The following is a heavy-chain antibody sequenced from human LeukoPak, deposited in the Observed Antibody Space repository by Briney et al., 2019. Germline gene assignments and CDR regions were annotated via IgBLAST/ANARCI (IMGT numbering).Heavy chain of an antibody. V-gene: IGHV3-15*01. Sequence: GGSLRLSCAASGFSFKNAWMSWVRQAPGKGLEWVGRIKGKTDGGTTDYAAPAKGRFTISRDESKDTLYVQMNSLKTEDTAVYYCARVSTAVSLAIDYWGQGTLVTVST. J-gene: IGHJ4*02. D-gene: IGHD6-13*01. CDR1: GFSFKNAW. CDR2: IKGKTDGGTT. CDR3: ARVSTAVSLAIDY.